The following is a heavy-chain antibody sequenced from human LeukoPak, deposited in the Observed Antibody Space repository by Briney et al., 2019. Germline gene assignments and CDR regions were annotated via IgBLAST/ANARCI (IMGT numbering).Heavy chain of an antibody. CDR1: GYTFTGYY. J-gene: IGHJ5*02. CDR2: INPNSGGT. V-gene: IGHV1-2*02. CDR3: ARAYRIAVAGQRGYNWFDP. D-gene: IGHD6-19*01. Sequence: ASVKVSCKASGYTFTGYYMRWVRQAPGQGLEWMGWINPNSGGTNYAQKFQGRVTMTRDTSISTAYMELSRLRSDDTAVYYCARAYRIAVAGQRGYNWFDPWGQGTLVTVSS.